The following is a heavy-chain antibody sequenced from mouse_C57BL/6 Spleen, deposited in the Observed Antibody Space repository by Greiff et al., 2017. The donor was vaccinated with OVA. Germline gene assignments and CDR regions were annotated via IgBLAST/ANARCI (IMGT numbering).Heavy chain of an antibody. J-gene: IGHJ4*01. CDR1: GYTFTSYW. Sequence: QVQLQQPGAELVMPGASVKLSCKASGYTFTSYWMHWVKQRPGQGLEWIGEIDPSDSYTNYNQKFKGKSTLTVDKSSSTAYMQLSSLTSEDSAVYYCARRDGYVYAMDYWGKGTSVTVSS. CDR3: ARRDGYVYAMDY. V-gene: IGHV1-69*01. D-gene: IGHD2-2*01. CDR2: IDPSDSYT.